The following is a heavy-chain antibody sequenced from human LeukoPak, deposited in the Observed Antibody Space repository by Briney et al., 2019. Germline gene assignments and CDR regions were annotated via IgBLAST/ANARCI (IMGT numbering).Heavy chain of an antibody. CDR1: GYSFTSYW. J-gene: IGHJ5*02. V-gene: IGHV5-51*01. CDR3: ARTLGYSSSWYKGNWFDP. Sequence: GESLKISCKGSGYSFTSYWIGWVRQMPGKGLEWMGIIYPGDSDTRYSPSFQGQVTISADKSISTAYLQWSSLKASDTAMYYCARTLGYSSSWYKGNWFDPWAREPWSPSPQ. D-gene: IGHD6-13*01. CDR2: IYPGDSDT.